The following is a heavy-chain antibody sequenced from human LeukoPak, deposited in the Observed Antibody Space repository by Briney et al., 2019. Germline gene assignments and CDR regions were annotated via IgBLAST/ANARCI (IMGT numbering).Heavy chain of an antibody. V-gene: IGHV3-23*01. CDR1: GFTLSSYE. J-gene: IGHJ4*02. Sequence: GGSLRLSCTASGFTLSSYEMSWIRQAPGKGLEWVSSISDSGGSTYVADSVKGRFTISRDNSKNMLYLEMNSLRAEDTALYYCARRGDNWGFFDYWGQGTLVTVSS. D-gene: IGHD7-27*01. CDR2: ISDSGGST. CDR3: ARRGDNWGFFDY.